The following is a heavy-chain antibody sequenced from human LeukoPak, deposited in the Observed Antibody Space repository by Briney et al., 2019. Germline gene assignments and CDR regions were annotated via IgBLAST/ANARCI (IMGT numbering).Heavy chain of an antibody. CDR2: INPNSGGT. Sequence: RASVKVSCKASGYTFTGYYMHWVRQAPGQGLEWMGWINPNSGGTNYAQKFQGWVTMTRDPSISTAYMELSRLRSDDTAVYYCARDGLPYSSSWYFGMDVWGQGTTVTVSS. D-gene: IGHD6-13*01. CDR3: ARDGLPYSSSWYFGMDV. CDR1: GYTFTGYY. J-gene: IGHJ6*02. V-gene: IGHV1-2*04.